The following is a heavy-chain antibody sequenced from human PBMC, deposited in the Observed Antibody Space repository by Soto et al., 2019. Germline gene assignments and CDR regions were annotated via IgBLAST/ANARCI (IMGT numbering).Heavy chain of an antibody. D-gene: IGHD2-2*01. J-gene: IGHJ3*02. Sequence: GGSLRLSCAASGFTFSSYGMHWVRQAPGKGLEWVALIWFDGSDKYYADSVKGRFTISRDNSKNTLYLQMNSLRADDTAVYYCARLYCSSNSCYSFGAFDIWGQGTMVTVSS. CDR1: GFTFSSYG. CDR2: IWFDGSDK. CDR3: ARLYCSSNSCYSFGAFDI. V-gene: IGHV3-33*01.